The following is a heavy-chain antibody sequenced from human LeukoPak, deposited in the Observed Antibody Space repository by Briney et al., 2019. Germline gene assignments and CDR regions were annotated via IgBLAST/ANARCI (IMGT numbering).Heavy chain of an antibody. V-gene: IGHV4-34*01. Sequence: SETLSLTCAVYGGSFSGYYWSWIRQPPGKGLEWIGEINHSGSTNYNPSLKSRVAISIDTSKKQFTLRLTSVTAADTAVYYCARVSRGSDYYDSSGHFDYWGQGTLVTVSS. J-gene: IGHJ4*02. CDR1: GGSFSGYY. CDR3: ARVSRGSDYYDSSGHFDY. CDR2: INHSGST. D-gene: IGHD3-22*01.